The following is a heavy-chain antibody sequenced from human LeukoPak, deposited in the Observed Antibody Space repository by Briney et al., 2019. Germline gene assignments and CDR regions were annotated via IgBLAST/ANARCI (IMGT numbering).Heavy chain of an antibody. D-gene: IGHD3-3*02. CDR1: GYTFTSYY. V-gene: IGHV1-46*01. Sequence: GASVKVSCKASGYTFTSYYMHWVRQAPGQGLEWMGLINPSGGNTSYAQKFQGRVTMTRDTSTSTVYMALSSLRAEDTPLYYCAQEPSEVLGFTGVYCDY. CDR3: AQEPSEVLGFTGVYCDY. J-gene: IGHJ4*01. CDR2: INPSGGNT.